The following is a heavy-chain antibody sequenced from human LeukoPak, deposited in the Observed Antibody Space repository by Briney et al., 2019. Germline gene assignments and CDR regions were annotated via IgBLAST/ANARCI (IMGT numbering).Heavy chain of an antibody. Sequence: SETLSLTCTVSGYSISSGYYWGWIRQPPGKGLEWIGSIYHSGSTYYNPSLKSRVTISVDTSKNQFSLKLSSVTAADTAVYYCARSRARAFDYWGQGTLVTVSS. J-gene: IGHJ4*02. CDR3: ARSRARAFDY. D-gene: IGHD3-10*01. CDR2: IYHSGST. V-gene: IGHV4-38-2*02. CDR1: GYSISSGYY.